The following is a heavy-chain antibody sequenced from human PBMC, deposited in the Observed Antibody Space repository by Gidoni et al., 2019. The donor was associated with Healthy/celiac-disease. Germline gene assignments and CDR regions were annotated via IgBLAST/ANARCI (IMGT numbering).Heavy chain of an antibody. Sequence: QVQLQQSGPGLVKPSHPLSLTSAISGAIVSSNSPAWNWIRQSPSRGLEWLGRTYYRPKWYNDYAVSVKSRITINPDTSKNQFSLQLNSVTPEDTAVYYCARVGIGFGESIYGMDVWGQGTTVTVSS. CDR3: ARVGIGFGESIYGMDV. D-gene: IGHD3-10*01. J-gene: IGHJ6*02. CDR2: TYYRPKWYN. V-gene: IGHV6-1*01. CDR1: GAIVSSNSPA.